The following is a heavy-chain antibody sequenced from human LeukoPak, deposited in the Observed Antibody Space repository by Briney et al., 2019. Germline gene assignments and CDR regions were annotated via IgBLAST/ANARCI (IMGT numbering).Heavy chain of an antibody. V-gene: IGHV4-59*01. CDR2: IYYSGST. CDR1: GGSIRSYY. CDR3: ARDSYGSGSYNY. J-gene: IGHJ4*02. D-gene: IGHD3-10*01. Sequence: SETLSLTCTVSGGSIRSYYWSWIRQPPGKGLEWIGYIYYSGSTNYNPSLKSRVTISVDTSKNQLSLKLSSVTAADTAVYYCARDSYGSGSYNYWGQGTLVTVSS.